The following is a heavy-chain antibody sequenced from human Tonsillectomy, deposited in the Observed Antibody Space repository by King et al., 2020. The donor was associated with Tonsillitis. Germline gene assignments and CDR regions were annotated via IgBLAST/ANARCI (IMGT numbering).Heavy chain of an antibody. CDR3: GRVREWELLEGAFDI. V-gene: IGHV3-48*01. CDR2: ISSSSSTR. Sequence: VQLVESGGGLVQPGGSLRLSCAASGFPFSSYSMNWVRQAPGKGLEWLSYISSSSSTRYYADSVKGRFTISRDNAKNSLYLQMNSLRAEDTAVYYCGRVREWELLEGAFDIWGQGTMVTVSS. CDR1: GFPFSSYS. D-gene: IGHD1-26*01. J-gene: IGHJ3*02.